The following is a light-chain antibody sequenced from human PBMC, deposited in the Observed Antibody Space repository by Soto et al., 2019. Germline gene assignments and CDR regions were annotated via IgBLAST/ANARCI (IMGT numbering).Light chain of an antibody. Sequence: AIRMTQSPSSFSASTGDRVTITCRASQGISSYLAWYQQKPGKAPNLLIYAASTLQSGVPSRFSGSGSETDFTLTISCLQSEDFATYYCQQYYSYPPTFGQGTKVEIK. CDR1: QGISSY. CDR3: QQYYSYPPT. V-gene: IGKV1-8*01. J-gene: IGKJ1*01. CDR2: AAS.